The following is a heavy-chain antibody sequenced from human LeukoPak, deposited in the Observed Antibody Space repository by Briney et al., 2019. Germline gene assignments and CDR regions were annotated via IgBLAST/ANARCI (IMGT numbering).Heavy chain of an antibody. CDR1: GGSISSYY. V-gene: IGHV4-4*07. CDR3: ARQIASAGTAGFDF. J-gene: IGHJ4*02. Sequence: SETLSLICTVSGGSISSYYWSWIRQPAGKGLEWIGRIYSTGSTNYNPSLKSRVTMSVDTSKNQFSLRLRSVTAADTAVYYCARQIASAGTAGFDFWGQGALVTVSS. CDR2: IYSTGST. D-gene: IGHD6-13*01.